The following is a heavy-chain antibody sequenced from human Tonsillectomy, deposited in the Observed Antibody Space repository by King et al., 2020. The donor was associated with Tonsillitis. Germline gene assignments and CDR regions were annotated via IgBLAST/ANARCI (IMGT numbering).Heavy chain of an antibody. J-gene: IGHJ5*02. CDR3: ARHNYGDYPYSWFDP. CDR1: GGSISSGIYY. CDR2: VYYSGST. Sequence: QLQESGPGLVKPSETLSLTCSVSGGSISSGIYYWGWIRQPPGKGLEWIGTVYYSGSTYYNPSLKSRVTVSVETSKNQFALKLKPVTAEDTAVYYCARHNYGDYPYSWFDPWGQGTLVTVSS. D-gene: IGHD4-17*01. V-gene: IGHV4-39*01.